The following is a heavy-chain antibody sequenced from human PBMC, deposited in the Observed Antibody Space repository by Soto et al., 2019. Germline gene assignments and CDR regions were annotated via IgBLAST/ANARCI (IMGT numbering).Heavy chain of an antibody. D-gene: IGHD6-13*01. CDR2: TYYRSKWYN. V-gene: IGHV6-1*01. CDR3: ARTYSSTPPSPFDY. CDR1: VDSVSSNSAA. Sequence: SQTLSLTCAISVDSVSSNSAAWNWIRQSPSRGLEWLGRTYYRSKWYNDYAVSVKSRITINPDTSKNQFSLQLNSVTPEDTAVYYCARTYSSTPPSPFDYWGQGTLVTVSS. J-gene: IGHJ4*02.